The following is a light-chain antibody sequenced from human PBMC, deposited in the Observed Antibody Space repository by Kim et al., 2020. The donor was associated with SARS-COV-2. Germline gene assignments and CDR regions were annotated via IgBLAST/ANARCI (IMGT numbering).Light chain of an antibody. CDR3: CSYTGSYTLV. J-gene: IGLJ2*01. V-gene: IGLV2-11*01. Sequence: QSALTQPRSVSGSPGQSVTISCTGTNNDVGGYNYVTWYQQHPGKAPKLMIYDVSKRPSGVPDRFSGSKSGNTASLTISGLQAEDEADYHCCSYTGSYTLVFGGGTQLTVL. CDR1: NNDVGGYNY. CDR2: DVS.